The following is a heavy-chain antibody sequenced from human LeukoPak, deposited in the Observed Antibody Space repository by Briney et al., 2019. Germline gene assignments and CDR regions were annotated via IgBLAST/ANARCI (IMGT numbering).Heavy chain of an antibody. V-gene: IGHV1-68*02. D-gene: IGHD3-3*01. CDR1: GYTSTYGS. CDR2: ITLYNGNI. CDR3: ARLLVSGFGVVPFDY. J-gene: IGHJ4*02. Sequence: ASVKVSCKASGYTSTYGSLHWLQQAPGQGLERMRWITLYNGNINYTKKFQSRVTITRDLSLRTTYIELSSLRSEDSAVYYWARLLVSGFGVVPFDYWGQGALVTVSS.